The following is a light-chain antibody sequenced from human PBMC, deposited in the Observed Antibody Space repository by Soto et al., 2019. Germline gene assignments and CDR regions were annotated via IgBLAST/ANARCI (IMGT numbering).Light chain of an antibody. V-gene: IGKV3-15*01. CDR3: HQYNTWPPHFT. Sequence: EIVMTQSPGILSLSPGETATLSCRASQSVSTKLAWYQQRPGQTPRLLIDNASTRATGVPARFSGGGSVTEFSLTISSLQSDDLAAYYCHQYNTWPPHFTFGPGTKVDIK. CDR2: NAS. CDR1: QSVSTK. J-gene: IGKJ3*01.